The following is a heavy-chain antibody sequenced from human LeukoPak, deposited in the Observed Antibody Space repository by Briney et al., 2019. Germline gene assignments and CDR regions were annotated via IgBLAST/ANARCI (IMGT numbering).Heavy chain of an antibody. CDR2: INSDGSST. D-gene: IGHD2-2*02. Sequence: PGGSLRLSCAASGFTFSSYWMHWVRQAPGKGLVWVSRINSDGSSTNYADSVKGRFTIYRDNAKNTLYLQMHSLRAEDTAMYYCARDCSSSSCYRSGFDPWGQGTLVTVSS. CDR1: GFTFSSYW. V-gene: IGHV3-74*01. CDR3: ARDCSSSSCYRSGFDP. J-gene: IGHJ5*02.